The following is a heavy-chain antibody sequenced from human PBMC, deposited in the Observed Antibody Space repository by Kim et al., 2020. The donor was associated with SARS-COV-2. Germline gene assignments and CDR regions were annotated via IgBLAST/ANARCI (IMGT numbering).Heavy chain of an antibody. Sequence: GESLKISCKGSEYSVTNYWFGWVRQMPGKGLEWVGIIYPAGSETLYSPSIQGQVTISADESINTAYLQWSSLKTSDTAVYFCTRRPRMTPPGDYGMDVWGQGTTVIVSS. J-gene: IGHJ6*02. D-gene: IGHD2-21*01. CDR2: IYPAGSET. V-gene: IGHV5-51*01. CDR1: EYSVTNYW. CDR3: TRRPRMTPPGDYGMDV.